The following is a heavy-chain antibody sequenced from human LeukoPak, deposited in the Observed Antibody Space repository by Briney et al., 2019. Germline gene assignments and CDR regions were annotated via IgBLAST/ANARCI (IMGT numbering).Heavy chain of an antibody. J-gene: IGHJ4*02. D-gene: IGHD3-22*01. CDR1: GFTFNDYG. CDR2: ISGSGGST. V-gene: IGHV3-23*01. Sequence: GGSLRLSCAASGFTFNDYGMSWVRQAPGKGLEWVSAISGSGGSTYYADSVKGRFTISRDNSKNTLYLQMNSLRAEDTAVYYCETDDSSGRDFDYWGQGTLVTVSS. CDR3: ETDDSSGRDFDY.